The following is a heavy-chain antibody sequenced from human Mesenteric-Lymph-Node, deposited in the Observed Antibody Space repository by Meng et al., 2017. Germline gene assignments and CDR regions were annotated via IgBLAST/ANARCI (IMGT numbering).Heavy chain of an antibody. CDR1: GGSISSSSYY. Sequence: QLQLQESGPGLVKPSETLPLTRTGSGGSISSSSYYWGWIRQPPGKGLEWIGSIYYSGSTYYNPSLKSRVTISVDTSKNQFSLRLSSVTAADTAVYYCARDLGVATSIAGFVYWGQGTLVTVSS. CDR3: ARDLGVATSIAGFVY. V-gene: IGHV4-39*02. D-gene: IGHD5-12*01. J-gene: IGHJ4*02. CDR2: IYYSGST.